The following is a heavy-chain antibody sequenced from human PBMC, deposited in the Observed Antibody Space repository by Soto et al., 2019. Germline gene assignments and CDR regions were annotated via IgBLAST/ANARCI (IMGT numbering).Heavy chain of an antibody. CDR3: ARTGYYYNNKCYDFEY. CDR2: INTDGSGT. CDR1: GFTFSSYW. D-gene: IGHD3-22*01. J-gene: IGHJ4*02. Sequence: EVQLVESGGGLVQPGGSLRLSCAASGFTFSSYWMHWVRQAPGTGLMWVSRINTDGSGTTYADSVKGRFTISRDNAKNTQYLQMNSLRAEDTAVYYCARTGYYYNNKCYDFEYWGQGTLVTVSS. V-gene: IGHV3-74*01.